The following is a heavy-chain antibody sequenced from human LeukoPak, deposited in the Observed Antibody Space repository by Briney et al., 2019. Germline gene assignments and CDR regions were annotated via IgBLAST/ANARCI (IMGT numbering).Heavy chain of an antibody. CDR2: ISAYNGNT. V-gene: IGHV1-18*01. D-gene: IGHD5-24*01. Sequence: ASVKVSCKASGYTFTSYGISWVRQAPGQGLEWMGWISAYNGNTNYAQKLQGRVTTTTDTSTSTAYMELRSLRSDDTAVYYCARSRDGYNYLDYWGQGTLVTVSS. CDR3: ARSRDGYNYLDY. CDR1: GYTFTSYG. J-gene: IGHJ4*02.